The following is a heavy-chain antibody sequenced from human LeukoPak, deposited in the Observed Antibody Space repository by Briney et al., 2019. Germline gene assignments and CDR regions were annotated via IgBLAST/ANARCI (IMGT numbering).Heavy chain of an antibody. J-gene: IGHJ4*02. CDR3: ARVSSPGRSRSPFDY. CDR2: ISYDGINK. V-gene: IGHV3-30-3*01. Sequence: GGSLRLSCAASGFTFSTYAMHWVRQAPGKGLEWVAVISYDGINKYYADSVKGRFTISSDNSKYTLYLQMNSLRAEDTAVYYCARVSSPGRSRSPFDYWGQGTLVTVSS. CDR1: GFTFSTYA. D-gene: IGHD3-10*01.